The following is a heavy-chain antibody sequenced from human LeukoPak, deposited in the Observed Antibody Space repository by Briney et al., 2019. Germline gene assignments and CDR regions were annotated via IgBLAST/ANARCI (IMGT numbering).Heavy chain of an antibody. Sequence: GGSLRLSCAASGITVNTNYMSWVRQAPGKGLEWVSIIYSGGATFYADSVKGRFTISRESSKNTLWLQMNGLTAEDAAVYYCARLHYDVLTGPFDYWGQGTLVTVSS. V-gene: IGHV3-66*04. CDR2: IYSGGAT. D-gene: IGHD3-9*01. CDR1: GITVNTNY. CDR3: ARLHYDVLTGPFDY. J-gene: IGHJ4*02.